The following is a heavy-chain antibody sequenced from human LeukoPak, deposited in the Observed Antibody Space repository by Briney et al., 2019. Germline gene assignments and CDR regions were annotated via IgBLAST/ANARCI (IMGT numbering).Heavy chain of an antibody. CDR1: GFTFSGYS. Sequence: GGSLRLSCAASGFTFSGYSLNWVRQAPGKGLEWVSFISSSSITIYYADSVKGRFTISRDNAEKSLYLQMNSLRAEDTAVYYCARDRGGSYSAIDYWGQGTLVTVSS. CDR2: ISSSSITI. D-gene: IGHD2-15*01. V-gene: IGHV3-48*04. J-gene: IGHJ4*02. CDR3: ARDRGGSYSAIDY.